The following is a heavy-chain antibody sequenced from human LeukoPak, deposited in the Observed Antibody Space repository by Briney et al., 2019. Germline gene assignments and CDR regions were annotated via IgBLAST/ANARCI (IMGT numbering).Heavy chain of an antibody. CDR2: IKKDGSEK. Sequence: TGGSLRLSCAASGFTFSSYWMSWVGQPPGKRLECWANIKKDGSEKYYVDSVKGRFTISRDNAKNSLSLQMNSLRVEDTAVYYCARDHGSGSYWEGFDPWGQGTLVTVSS. CDR1: GFTFSSYW. J-gene: IGHJ5*02. D-gene: IGHD3-10*01. V-gene: IGHV3-7*01. CDR3: ARDHGSGSYWEGFDP.